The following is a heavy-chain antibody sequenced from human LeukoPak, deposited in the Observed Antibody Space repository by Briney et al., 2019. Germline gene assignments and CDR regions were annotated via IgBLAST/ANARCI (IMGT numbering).Heavy chain of an antibody. CDR1: GYTLTELS. V-gene: IGHV1-24*01. Sequence: GASVKVSCKVSGYTLTELSMHWVRQAPGKGLEWMGGFDPEDGETIYAQKFQGRVTITSDESTSTAYMELSSLRSEDTAVYYCARVQTDLDYWGQGTLVTVSS. CDR2: FDPEDGET. CDR3: ARVQTDLDY. J-gene: IGHJ4*02.